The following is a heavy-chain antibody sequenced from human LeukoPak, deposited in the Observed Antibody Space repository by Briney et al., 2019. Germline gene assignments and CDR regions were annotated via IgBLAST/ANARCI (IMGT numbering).Heavy chain of an antibody. D-gene: IGHD3-10*01. J-gene: IGHJ4*02. CDR3: ARLKEGIDY. V-gene: IGHV4-39*01. Sequence: SETLSLTCAVSGGSISGSSYFCGWIRQPPGKGLEWIGSIYYSGNTYYNPSLKSRVTISVDTSKNQFSLKLSSVTAADTAVYYCARLKEGIDYWGQGTLVTVSS. CDR2: IYYSGNT. CDR1: GGSISGSSYF.